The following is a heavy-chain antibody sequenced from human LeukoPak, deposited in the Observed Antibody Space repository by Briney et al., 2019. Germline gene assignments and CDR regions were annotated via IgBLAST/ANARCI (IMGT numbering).Heavy chain of an antibody. D-gene: IGHD6-13*01. V-gene: IGHV4-39*01. CDR1: GGSISSSSYY. Sequence: SETLSLTCTVSGGSISSSSYYWGWIRQPPGKGLEWIGSIYYSGSTYYNPSLKSRVTISVDTSKNQFSLKLSSVIAADTAVYYCARPSSSWYNWFDPWGQGTLVTVSS. J-gene: IGHJ5*02. CDR3: ARPSSSWYNWFDP. CDR2: IYYSGST.